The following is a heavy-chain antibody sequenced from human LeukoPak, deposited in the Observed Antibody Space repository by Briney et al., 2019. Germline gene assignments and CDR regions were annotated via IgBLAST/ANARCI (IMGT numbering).Heavy chain of an antibody. CDR2: IYPGDSDT. CDR1: GYSFTSYW. Sequence: GEPLKISCKGSGYSFTSYWIGWVRQMPGKGLEWMGIIYPGDSDTRYSPSFQGQVTISADKSISTAYLQWSSLKASDTAMYYCARVLWGSSGYLYYFDYWGQGTLVIVSS. J-gene: IGHJ4*02. D-gene: IGHD3-22*01. CDR3: ARVLWGSSGYLYYFDY. V-gene: IGHV5-51*01.